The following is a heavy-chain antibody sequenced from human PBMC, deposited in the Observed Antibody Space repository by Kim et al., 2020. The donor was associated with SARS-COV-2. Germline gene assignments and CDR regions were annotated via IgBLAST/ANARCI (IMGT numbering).Heavy chain of an antibody. D-gene: IGHD2-2*01. CDR1: GFTVSSNY. J-gene: IGHJ2*01. Sequence: GGSLRLSCAASGFTVSSNYMSWVRQAPGKGLEWVSVIYSGGNTYYADSVQGRFTISRDNSKNTLYLQMNSLRADDTAVYYCARAPYCRSTNCPYWYFDLWGRGTLVTVSS. CDR3: ARAPYCRSTNCPYWYFDL. V-gene: IGHV3-53*01. CDR2: IYSGGNT.